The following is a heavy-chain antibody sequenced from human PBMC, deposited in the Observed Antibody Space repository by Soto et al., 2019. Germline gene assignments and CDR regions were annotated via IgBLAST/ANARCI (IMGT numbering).Heavy chain of an antibody. CDR3: ARNGGSTWHYFES. D-gene: IGHD6-13*01. CDR2: ISHSGTT. CDR1: GGSFTGYY. V-gene: IGHV4-34*01. J-gene: IGHJ4*02. Sequence: PSETLSLTCAVNGGSFTGYYGAWIRQSPGKGLEWIGEISHSGTTIYNPSLKSRVTISIDTSKNQFSLKLSSMTAADTGVYFCARNGGSTWHYFESWGQGTVVTVS.